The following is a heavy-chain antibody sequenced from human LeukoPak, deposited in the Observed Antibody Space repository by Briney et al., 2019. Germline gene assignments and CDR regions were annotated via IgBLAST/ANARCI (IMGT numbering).Heavy chain of an antibody. CDR1: GYTFTNYA. D-gene: IGHD2-15*01. CDR3: ARAAYCSDSTCYSRD. CDR2: INTNTGNP. Sequence: GASVKVSCKASGYTFTNYAMKWVRQAPGQGLAWMGWINTNTGNPSYAQGFAGRFVFSLDTSVTTAYLEISSLKAEDTAVYYCARAAYCSDSTCYSRDWGQGTLVTVSS. J-gene: IGHJ4*02. V-gene: IGHV7-4-1*02.